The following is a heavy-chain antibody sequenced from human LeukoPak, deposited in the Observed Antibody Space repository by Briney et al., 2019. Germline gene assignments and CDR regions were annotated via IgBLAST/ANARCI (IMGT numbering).Heavy chain of an antibody. V-gene: IGHV4-61*02. J-gene: IGHJ4*02. CDR3: ARGGVLWTYDY. CDR2: IYTSEST. Sequence: SETLSLTCSVSGGSISSSNYYWSWIRQPAGKGLEWIGRIYTSESTNYNPSLKSRVTISVDTSKNQFSLKLSSVTAADTAVYYCARGGVLWTYDYWGQGTLVTVSS. CDR1: GGSISSSNYY. D-gene: IGHD3/OR15-3a*01.